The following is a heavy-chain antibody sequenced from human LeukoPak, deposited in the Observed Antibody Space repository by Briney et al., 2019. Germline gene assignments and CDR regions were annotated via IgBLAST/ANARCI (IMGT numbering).Heavy chain of an antibody. D-gene: IGHD6-13*01. Sequence: PSETLSLTCAVYGGPFSGYYWSWIRQPPGKGLEWIGEINHSGSTNYNPSLKSRVTISVDTSKNQFSLKLSSVTAADTAVYYCARAPARIAAAGYWGQGTLVTVSS. CDR3: ARAPARIAAAGY. CDR1: GGPFSGYY. V-gene: IGHV4-34*01. CDR2: INHSGST. J-gene: IGHJ4*02.